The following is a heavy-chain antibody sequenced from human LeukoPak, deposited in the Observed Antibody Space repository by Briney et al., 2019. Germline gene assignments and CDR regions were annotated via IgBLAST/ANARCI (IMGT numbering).Heavy chain of an antibody. V-gene: IGHV4-4*07. Sequence: SETLSLTCTASGGSISSYYWSWIRQPAGKGLEWIGRIYTSGSTDYNPSLKSRVTMSVDTSKNQFSLKLSSVTAADTAVYYCARDWSAYGDYVWYFDLWGRGTLVTVSS. CDR3: ARDWSAYGDYVWYFDL. CDR1: GGSISSYY. D-gene: IGHD4-17*01. J-gene: IGHJ2*01. CDR2: IYTSGST.